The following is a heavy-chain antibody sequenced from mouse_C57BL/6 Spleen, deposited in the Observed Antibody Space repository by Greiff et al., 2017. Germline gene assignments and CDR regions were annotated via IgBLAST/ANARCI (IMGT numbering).Heavy chain of an antibody. D-gene: IGHD2-13*01. Sequence: QVQLKESGPGLVQPSQSLSITCTVSGFSLTSYGVHWVRQSPGKGLEWLGAIWSGGSTDSNGAFISRLSISKDNSKSQVFFKMNSQQADDTAICYCDREFDGDAEGFAYWGQGTLVTVSA. J-gene: IGHJ3*01. CDR3: DREFDGDAEGFAY. V-gene: IGHV2-2*01. CDR1: GFSLTSYG. CDR2: IWSGGST.